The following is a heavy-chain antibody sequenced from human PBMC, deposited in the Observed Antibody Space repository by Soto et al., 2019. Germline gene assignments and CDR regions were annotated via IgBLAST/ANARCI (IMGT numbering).Heavy chain of an antibody. CDR2: IYSGGAT. Sequence: EVQLVETGGGLIQPGGSLRLSCAASGFTVSTNYMSWVRQAPGKGLEWVSIIYSGGATYYADSVKGRFTISRDNSKNTLYLQMNSLRAEDTAVYYCARDSSSGTFDYWGQGTLVTVSS. V-gene: IGHV3-53*02. CDR3: ARDSSSGTFDY. CDR1: GFTVSTNY. D-gene: IGHD6-25*01. J-gene: IGHJ4*02.